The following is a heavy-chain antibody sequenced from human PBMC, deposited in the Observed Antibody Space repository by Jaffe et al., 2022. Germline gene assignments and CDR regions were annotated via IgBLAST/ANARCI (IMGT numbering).Heavy chain of an antibody. J-gene: IGHJ6*03. V-gene: IGHV3-23*01. CDR2: ISGSGGST. Sequence: EVQLLESGGGLVQPGGSLRLSCAASGFTFSSYAMSWVRQAPGKGLEWVSAISGSGGSTYYADSVKGRFTISRDNSKNTLYLQMNSLRAEDTAVYYCAKDALDYVQIYYYYYMDVWGKGTTVTVSS. D-gene: IGHD4-17*01. CDR3: AKDALDYVQIYYYYYMDV. CDR1: GFTFSSYA.